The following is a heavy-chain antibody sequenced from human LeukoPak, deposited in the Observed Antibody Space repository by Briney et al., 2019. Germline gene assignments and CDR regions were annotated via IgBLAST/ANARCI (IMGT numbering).Heavy chain of an antibody. CDR1: GGSISSSSYY. V-gene: IGHV4-39*01. CDR3: ARGVAMIVVVIHDWYFDL. D-gene: IGHD3-22*01. J-gene: IGHJ2*01. CDR2: IYYTRST. Sequence: SETLSLTCTVSGGSISSSSYYWGWIRQPPGKGLEWIGSIYYTRSTYYNPSLKSRVTISVDTSKNQFSLKLTSVTAADTAVYYCARGVAMIVVVIHDWYFDLWGRGTLVTVSS.